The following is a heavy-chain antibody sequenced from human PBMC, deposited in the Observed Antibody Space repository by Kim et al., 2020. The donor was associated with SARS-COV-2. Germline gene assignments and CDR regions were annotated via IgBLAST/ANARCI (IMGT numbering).Heavy chain of an antibody. D-gene: IGHD3-3*01. V-gene: IGHV3-23*01. J-gene: IGHJ6*02. CDR1: GFTFSSYA. CDR2: ISGSGGST. CDR3: AKDARHFGSPVLRFLEWLLALDV. Sequence: GGSLRLSCAASGFTFSSYAMSWVRQAPGKGLEWVSAISGSGGSTYYADSVKGRFTISRDNSKNTLYLQMNSLRAEDTAVYYCAKDARHFGSPVLRFLEWLLALDVWGQGTTVTVSS.